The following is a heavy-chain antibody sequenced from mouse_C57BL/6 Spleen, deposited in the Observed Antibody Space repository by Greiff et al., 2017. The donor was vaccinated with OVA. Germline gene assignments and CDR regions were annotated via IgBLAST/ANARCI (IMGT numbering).Heavy chain of an antibody. CDR1: GYTFTSSW. CDR3: ARGEDYYGTPIAY. J-gene: IGHJ3*01. D-gene: IGHD1-1*01. CDR2: IDPSDSYT. V-gene: IGHV1-59*01. Sequence: QVHVKQPGAELVRPGTSVKLSSKASGYTFTSSWMHWVKQRPGQGLDGIGVIDPSDSYTNYNQKFKGKATLTVDTSSSTAYMQLSSLTSEDSAVYYCARGEDYYGTPIAYWGQGTLVTVSA.